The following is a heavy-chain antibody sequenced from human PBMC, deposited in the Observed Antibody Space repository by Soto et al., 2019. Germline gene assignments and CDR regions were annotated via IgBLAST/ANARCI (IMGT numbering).Heavy chain of an antibody. CDR3: ARGGGPYYMNV. CDR1: GGSLSGYY. J-gene: IGHJ6*03. D-gene: IGHD1-26*01. CDR2: INHSGST. Sequence: SETLSLTCAVYGGSLSGYYWSWIRQPPGKGLDWIGEINHSGSTNYNPTLKSRLTISLDTSKNQFSLKLSSVTVADTAVYYCARGGGPYYMNVWGEGTTVTVSS. V-gene: IGHV4-34*01.